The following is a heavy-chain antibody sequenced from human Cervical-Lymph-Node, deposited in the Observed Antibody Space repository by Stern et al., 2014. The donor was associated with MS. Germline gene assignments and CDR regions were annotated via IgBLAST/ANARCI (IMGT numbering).Heavy chain of an antibody. Sequence: QVQLQQWGAGLLRPSETLSLPCAVHGASFTGNYWSWIRQTPGKGLEWIGEINHSGKPHHNPSLMSRVTLPVDTSKNQFSLKLNSVTAADTAVYYCARERKVERSARVFVSFDVWGQGTLLTVSS. V-gene: IGHV4-34*01. J-gene: IGHJ3*01. D-gene: IGHD1-1*01. CDR3: ARERKVERSARVFVSFDV. CDR1: GASFTGNY. CDR2: INHSGKP.